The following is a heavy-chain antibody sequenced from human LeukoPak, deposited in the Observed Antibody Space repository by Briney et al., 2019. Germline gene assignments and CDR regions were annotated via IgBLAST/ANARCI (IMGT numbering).Heavy chain of an antibody. CDR3: ATHYSG. D-gene: IGHD4-11*01. CDR1: GFTLRSYT. J-gene: IGHJ4*02. Sequence: GGSLRLSCAASGFTLRSYTMNWVRQAPGKGLERVANIKEDGSEKYYVDSVKGRFTISRDNAKNSVYLQMNSLRAEDTAVYYCATHYSGWGQGTLVTVSS. CDR2: IKEDGSEK. V-gene: IGHV3-7*01.